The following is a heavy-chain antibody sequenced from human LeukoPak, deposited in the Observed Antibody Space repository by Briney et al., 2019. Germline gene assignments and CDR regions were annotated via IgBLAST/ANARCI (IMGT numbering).Heavy chain of an antibody. CDR3: AKDYYEYYYDSSGYPPFDY. Sequence: PGGSLRLSCAASGFTFSSYAMSWVRQAPGKGLEWVSAISGSGGSTYYADSVKGRFTISRDNSKNTLYLQMNSLRAEDTAVYYCAKDYYEYYYDSSGYPPFDYWGRGTLVTVSS. CDR2: ISGSGGST. J-gene: IGHJ4*02. CDR1: GFTFSSYA. V-gene: IGHV3-23*01. D-gene: IGHD3-22*01.